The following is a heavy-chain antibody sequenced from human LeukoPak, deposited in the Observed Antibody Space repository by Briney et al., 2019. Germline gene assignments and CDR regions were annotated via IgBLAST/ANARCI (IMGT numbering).Heavy chain of an antibody. CDR3: ARSTIAAAGNWFDP. V-gene: IGHV1-2*02. Sequence: ASVKVSCKASGYTFTGYYMHWVRQAPGQGLEWMGWSNPNSGGTNYAQKFQGRVTMTRDTSISTAYMELSRLRSEDTAVYYCARSTIAAAGNWFDPWGQGTLVTVSS. CDR1: GYTFTGYY. CDR2: SNPNSGGT. D-gene: IGHD6-13*01. J-gene: IGHJ5*02.